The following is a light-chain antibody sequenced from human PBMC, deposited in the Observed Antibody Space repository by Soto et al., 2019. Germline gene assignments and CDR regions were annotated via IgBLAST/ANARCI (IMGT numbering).Light chain of an antibody. CDR3: SSYTRAREFG. Sequence: QSALTQPPSASGSPGQSVTISCTGSSRDIGGYNYVSWYQQHPGKAPKLIIYQVNRRPSGVPDRFSGSKSGNTASLTVSGLQAEDEADYYCSSYTRAREFGFGGGTKLTVL. CDR1: SRDIGGYNY. CDR2: QVN. J-gene: IGLJ2*01. V-gene: IGLV2-8*01.